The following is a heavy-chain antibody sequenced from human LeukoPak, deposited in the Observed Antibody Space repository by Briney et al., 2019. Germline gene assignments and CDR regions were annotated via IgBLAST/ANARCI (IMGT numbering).Heavy chain of an antibody. J-gene: IGHJ3*02. Sequence: GGSLRLSCAASGFTFSSYAMSWVRQAPGKGLEWVSAISGSGGSTYYADSVKGRFTISRDNSKNTLYLQMNSLRAGDTAVYYCAKDLSIFGVAIQRAFDIWGQGTMVTVSS. CDR1: GFTFSSYA. D-gene: IGHD3-3*01. CDR2: ISGSGGST. CDR3: AKDLSIFGVAIQRAFDI. V-gene: IGHV3-23*01.